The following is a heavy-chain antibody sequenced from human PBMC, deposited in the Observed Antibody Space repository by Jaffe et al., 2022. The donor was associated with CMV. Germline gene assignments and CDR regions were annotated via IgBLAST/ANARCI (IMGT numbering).Heavy chain of an antibody. D-gene: IGHD3-22*01. CDR3: ARDLFPSGVGYYDSSGYWGD. V-gene: IGHV4-4*07. CDR1: GGSISSYY. Sequence: QVQLQESGPGLVKPSETLSLTCTVSGGSISSYYWSWIRQPAGKGLEWIGRIYTSGSTNYNPSLKSRVTMSVDTSKNQFSLKLSSVTAADTAVYYCARDLFPSGVGYYDSSGYWGDWGQGTLVTVSS. CDR2: IYTSGST. J-gene: IGHJ4*02.